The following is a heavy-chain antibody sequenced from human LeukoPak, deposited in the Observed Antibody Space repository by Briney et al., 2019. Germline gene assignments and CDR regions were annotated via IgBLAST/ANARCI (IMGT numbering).Heavy chain of an antibody. V-gene: IGHV4-39*07. CDR2: INHSGSA. Sequence: PSETLSLTCTVSGGSISSSSYYWSWIRQPPGKGLEWIGEINHSGSANYNPSLKSRVTISVDTSKNQFSLKLSSVTAADTAVYYCARGLLDFWSGSNWFDPWGQGTLVTVSS. D-gene: IGHD3-3*01. CDR3: ARGLLDFWSGSNWFDP. J-gene: IGHJ5*02. CDR1: GGSISSSSYY.